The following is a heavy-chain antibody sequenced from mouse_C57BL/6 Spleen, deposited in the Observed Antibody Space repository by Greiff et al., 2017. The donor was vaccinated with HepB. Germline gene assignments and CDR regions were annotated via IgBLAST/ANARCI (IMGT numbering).Heavy chain of an antibody. Sequence: EVKLMESGGGLVKPGGSLKLSCAASGFTFSSYAMSWVRQTPEKRLEWVATISDGGSYTYYPDNVKGRFTISRDNAKNNLYLQMSHLKSEDTAMYYCARGTTVVATGGFAYWGQGTLVTVSA. CDR2: ISDGGSYT. V-gene: IGHV5-4*03. CDR1: GFTFSSYA. D-gene: IGHD1-1*01. J-gene: IGHJ3*01. CDR3: ARGTTVVATGGFAY.